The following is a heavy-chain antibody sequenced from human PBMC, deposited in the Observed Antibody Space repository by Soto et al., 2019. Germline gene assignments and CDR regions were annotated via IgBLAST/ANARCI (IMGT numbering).Heavy chain of an antibody. CDR2: IYYSGST. CDR1: GGSISSGGYY. D-gene: IGHD2-2*01. V-gene: IGHV4-31*03. CDR3: ARKSPKRIVVVPAASRNYYYYYMDV. Sequence: SETLSLTCTVSGGSISSGGYYWSWIRHHPGKGLEWIGYIYYSGSTYYNPSLKSRVTISVDTSKNQFSLKLSSVTAADTAVYYCARKSPKRIVVVPAASRNYYYYYMDVWGKGPTVTVSS. J-gene: IGHJ6*03.